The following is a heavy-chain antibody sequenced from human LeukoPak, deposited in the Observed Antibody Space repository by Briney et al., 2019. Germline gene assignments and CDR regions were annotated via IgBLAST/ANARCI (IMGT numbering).Heavy chain of an antibody. D-gene: IGHD3-9*01. V-gene: IGHV3-11*04. Sequence: PGGSLRLSCAASGFTFSDYYMSWIRQAPWKGQDLVSYISISGSTIYYADSVKGRFTISRDNAKNSLYLQMNSLRAEDTAVYYCARGNGLRYFDWLLPGFDYWGQGTLVTVSS. CDR3: ARGNGLRYFDWLLPGFDY. CDR1: GFTFSDYY. J-gene: IGHJ4*02. CDR2: ISISGSTI.